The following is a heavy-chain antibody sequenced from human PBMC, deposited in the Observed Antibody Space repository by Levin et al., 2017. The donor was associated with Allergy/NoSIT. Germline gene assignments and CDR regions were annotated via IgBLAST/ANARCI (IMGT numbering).Heavy chain of an antibody. CDR1: GSSFTSYW. D-gene: IGHD1-1*01. CDR2: IYPGDSDT. Sequence: GGSLRLSCKGSGSSFTSYWIGWVRQMPGKGLEWMGIIYPGDSDTRYSPSFQGQVTTSADKSISTAYLQWSSLKASDTAMYYCEGHKAAVSWNEGGQDGFDSWGQGTMVTVSS. V-gene: IGHV5-51*01. CDR3: EGHKAAVSWNEGGQDGFDS. J-gene: IGHJ3*02.